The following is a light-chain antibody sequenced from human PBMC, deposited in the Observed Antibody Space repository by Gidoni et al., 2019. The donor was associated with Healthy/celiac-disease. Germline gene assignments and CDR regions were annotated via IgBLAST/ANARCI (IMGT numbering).Light chain of an antibody. CDR1: QSVSSY. CDR2: DSS. CDR3: QQRSNWPPYT. V-gene: IGKV3-11*01. Sequence: EIVLTQSPATLSLSPGERATLSCKASQSVSSYLAWYQQKPGQAPRLLIYDSSNRATGIPARFSGSGSATDFILTISSLEPEDFAVYYCQQRSNWPPYTFGQGTKLEIK. J-gene: IGKJ2*01.